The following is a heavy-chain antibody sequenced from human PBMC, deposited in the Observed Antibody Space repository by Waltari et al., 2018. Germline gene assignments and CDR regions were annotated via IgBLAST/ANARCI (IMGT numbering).Heavy chain of an antibody. CDR1: GGSITGYY. Sequence: QVQLQESGPGLVKPSETLSLTCTVSGGSITGYYCSWIRHPPGKGLEWIGHIYYNGNTDYNPSLKSRVTISVDTSKNQFSLKLSSVTAADTAVYYCAREIYGGNSRPYDYWGQGTLVTVSS. J-gene: IGHJ4*02. D-gene: IGHD4-17*01. CDR3: AREIYGGNSRPYDY. CDR2: IYYNGNT. V-gene: IGHV4-59*01.